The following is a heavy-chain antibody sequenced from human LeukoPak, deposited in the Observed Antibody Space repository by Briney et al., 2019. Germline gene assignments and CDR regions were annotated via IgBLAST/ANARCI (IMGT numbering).Heavy chain of an antibody. CDR2: IYYSGST. CDR1: GGSISSNSYY. D-gene: IGHD2-15*01. CDR3: ARGTVGYCSGGSCQGWFDP. J-gene: IGHJ5*02. V-gene: IGHV4-39*07. Sequence: SETLSLTCTVSGGSISSNSYYWGWIRQPPGKGPEWIGSIYYSGSTYYKPSLKSRLTISVDTSKNHFSLRLSSVTAADTAVYYCARGTVGYCSGGSCQGWFDPWGQGTLVTVSS.